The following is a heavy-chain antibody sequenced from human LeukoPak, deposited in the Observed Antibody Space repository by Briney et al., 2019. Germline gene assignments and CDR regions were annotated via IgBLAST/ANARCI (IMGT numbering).Heavy chain of an antibody. CDR3: ARGHNYYGMDV. CDR1: GYTFTSYD. J-gene: IGHJ6*02. Sequence: ASVKVSCKASGYTFTSYDISWVRQATGQGLEWMGWMNPTSGDTEYAQKFQGRITMTMSTSISTAYMELTSLRSEDTAVYYCARGHNYYGMDVWGQGTTVTVSS. V-gene: IGHV1-8*02. CDR2: MNPTSGDT.